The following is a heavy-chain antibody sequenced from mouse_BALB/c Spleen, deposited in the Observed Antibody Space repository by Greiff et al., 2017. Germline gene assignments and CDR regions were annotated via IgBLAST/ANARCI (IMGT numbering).Heavy chain of an antibody. Sequence: EVKLQESGPSLVKPSQTLSLTCSVTGDSITSGYWNWIRKFPGNKLEYMGYISYSGSTYYNPSLKSRISITRDTSKNQYYLQLNSVTTEDTATYYCARYIEYGNSAWFAYWGQGTLVTVSA. D-gene: IGHD2-10*02. CDR3: ARYIEYGNSAWFAY. V-gene: IGHV3-8*02. CDR2: ISYSGST. CDR1: GDSITSGY. J-gene: IGHJ3*01.